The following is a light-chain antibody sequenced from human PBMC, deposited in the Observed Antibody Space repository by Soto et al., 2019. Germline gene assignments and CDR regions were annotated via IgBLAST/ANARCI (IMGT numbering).Light chain of an antibody. J-gene: IGKJ1*01. Sequence: EIVLTQSPATLSLSPREKATLPCRASQSVSSYLAWYQQKPGQAPRLLIYDASNRATGIPARFSGSGSGTDFTLTISSLEPEDFAVYYCQQRSNWLWTFGQGTKVDNK. CDR3: QQRSNWLWT. CDR1: QSVSSY. CDR2: DAS. V-gene: IGKV3-11*01.